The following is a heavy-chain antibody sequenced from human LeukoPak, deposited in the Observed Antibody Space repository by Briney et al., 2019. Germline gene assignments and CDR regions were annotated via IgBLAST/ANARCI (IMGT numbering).Heavy chain of an antibody. D-gene: IGHD1-26*01. Sequence: KPSETLSLTCAVYGGSFSGYYWSWIRQPPGKGLEWIGEINHSGSTNYNPSLKSRVTISVDTCKNQFSLKLSSVTAADTAVYYCARGEWELGYWGQGTLVTVS. J-gene: IGHJ4*02. CDR3: ARGEWELGY. CDR1: GGSFSGYY. CDR2: INHSGST. V-gene: IGHV4-34*01.